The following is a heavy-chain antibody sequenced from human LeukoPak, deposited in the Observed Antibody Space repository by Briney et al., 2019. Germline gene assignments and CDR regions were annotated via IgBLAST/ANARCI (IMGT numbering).Heavy chain of an antibody. J-gene: IGHJ4*02. CDR3: ATVRSNWGWSGVY. CDR2: IYYSGST. Sequence: LETLSLTCTVSGGSISSSSYYWGWIRQPPGKGLEWIGSIYYSGSTYYNPSLKSRVTISVDTSKNQFSLKLSSVTAADTAVYYCATVRSNWGWSGVYWGQGTLVTVSS. V-gene: IGHV4-39*01. CDR1: GGSISSSSYY. D-gene: IGHD7-27*01.